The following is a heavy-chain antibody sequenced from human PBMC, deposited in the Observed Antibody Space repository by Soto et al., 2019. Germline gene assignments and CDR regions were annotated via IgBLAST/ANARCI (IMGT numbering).Heavy chain of an antibody. Sequence: QLQLQESCSGLVKPSQTLSLTCAVSGGSISSRGFAWSWLRQPPGKGLEWIGYIYHSENTYYNPSLESRLTISIDRSNNQFPLKLSSVTAADTAVYYCATRNGFTSSFDYWGHGTLVTVSS. V-gene: IGHV4-30-2*01. CDR1: GGSISSRGFA. CDR3: ATRNGFTSSFDY. D-gene: IGHD2-8*01. CDR2: IYHSENT. J-gene: IGHJ4*01.